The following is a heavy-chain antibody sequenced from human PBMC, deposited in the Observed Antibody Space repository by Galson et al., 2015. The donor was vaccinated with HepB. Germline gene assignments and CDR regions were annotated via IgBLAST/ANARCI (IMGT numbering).Heavy chain of an antibody. Sequence: SLRLSCAASGLTFSNYTMNWVRQAPGKGLEWLSYISSTGSTIYYADSVKGRFTISRDNAKNSLFLQMNSLRDEDTAIYYCARVRFVAAKYWYFDIWGRGTLVTVSS. CDR1: GLTFSNYT. V-gene: IGHV3-48*02. CDR2: ISSTGSTI. CDR3: ARVRFVAAKYWYFDI. J-gene: IGHJ2*01. D-gene: IGHD6-25*01.